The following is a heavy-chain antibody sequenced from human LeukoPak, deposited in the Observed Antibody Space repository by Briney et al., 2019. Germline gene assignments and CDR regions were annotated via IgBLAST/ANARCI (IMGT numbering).Heavy chain of an antibody. CDR1: GFTFSSYS. Sequence: PGGSLRLSCAASGFTFSSYSMNWVRQAPGKGLEWVSSISSSSSYIYSADSVKGRFTISRDNAKNSLYLQMNSLRAEDTAVYYCARAGDHYYGSGSYYNRYYYGMDVWGQGTTVTVSS. D-gene: IGHD3-10*01. CDR2: ISSSSSYI. J-gene: IGHJ6*02. CDR3: ARAGDHYYGSGSYYNRYYYGMDV. V-gene: IGHV3-21*01.